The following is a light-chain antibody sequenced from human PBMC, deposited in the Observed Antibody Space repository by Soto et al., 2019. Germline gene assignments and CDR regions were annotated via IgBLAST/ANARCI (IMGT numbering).Light chain of an antibody. V-gene: IGKV1-39*01. Sequence: DIQMTQSPSSLSASIGDRVTITCRASQTISDFLNWYQHKPGKAPKLLIYAASSLQGGVPSRFSGSGSGTNFTLTISGLQPEDFETYFCQQSFSTPRTFGQGTKVDIK. CDR3: QQSFSTPRT. CDR1: QTISDF. CDR2: AAS. J-gene: IGKJ1*01.